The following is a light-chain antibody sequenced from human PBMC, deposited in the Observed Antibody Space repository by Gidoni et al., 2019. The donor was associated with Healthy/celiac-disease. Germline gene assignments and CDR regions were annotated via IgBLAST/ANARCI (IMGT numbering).Light chain of an antibody. Sequence: AIQMTKSPSSLSASVGDRVTITCRASQGIRNDLGWYQQKPGKAPKLLIYAAYSLQSGVPSRFSGSGSGTDFTLTISSLQPEDFATYYCLQDYNYPWTFXQXTKVEIK. CDR3: LQDYNYPWT. V-gene: IGKV1-6*01. J-gene: IGKJ1*01. CDR1: QGIRND. CDR2: AAY.